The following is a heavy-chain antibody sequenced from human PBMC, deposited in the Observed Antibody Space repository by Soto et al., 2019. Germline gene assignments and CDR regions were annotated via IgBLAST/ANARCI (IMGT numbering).Heavy chain of an antibody. CDR3: AKDEARAKWEIGGGMDV. V-gene: IGHV1-18*01. D-gene: IGHD1-26*01. CDR1: GYTFTSYG. Sequence: ASVKVSCKASGYTFTSYGISWVRQAPGQGLEWMGWISAYNGNTNYAQKLQGRVTMTTDTSTSTAYMELRSLRAEDTAVYYCAKDEARAKWEIGGGMDVWGQGTTVTVSS. J-gene: IGHJ6*02. CDR2: ISAYNGNT.